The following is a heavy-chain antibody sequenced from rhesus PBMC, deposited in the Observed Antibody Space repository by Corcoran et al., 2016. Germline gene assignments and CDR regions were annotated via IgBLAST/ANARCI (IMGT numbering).Heavy chain of an antibody. CDR3: ARSPTGYSSWSGRFDV. CDR1: GYSISSGYY. J-gene: IGHJ5-1*01. CDR2: ISGSSGST. D-gene: IGHD6-13*01. Sequence: QVQLQESGPGLAKPSETLSITCAVSGYSISSGYYLGCILQPPGKGLEYIGYISGSSGSTYYNPSLKSRVTISKDTSKNQFSLELSSVTAADTAVYYCARSPTGYSSWSGRFDVWGPGVLVTVSS. V-gene: IGHV4-99*01.